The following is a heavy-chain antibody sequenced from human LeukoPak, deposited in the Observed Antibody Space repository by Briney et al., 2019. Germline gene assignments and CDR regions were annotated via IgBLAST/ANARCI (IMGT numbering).Heavy chain of an antibody. CDR1: GYTFTGDY. J-gene: IGHJ5*02. CDR2: VYPGSGAT. Sequence: GASVKVSCKASGYTFTGDYIHWVRQARGQVFEWMGWVYPGSGATFYAQKFQRRVTMSRDTSISTVYMELSALRSDDTAVYYCATARDRGRYFDPWGQGTLVTVSS. D-gene: IGHD1-26*01. V-gene: IGHV1-2*02. CDR3: ATARDRGRYFDP.